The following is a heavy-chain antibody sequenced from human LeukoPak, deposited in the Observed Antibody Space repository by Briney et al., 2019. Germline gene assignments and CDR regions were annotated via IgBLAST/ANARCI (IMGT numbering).Heavy chain of an antibody. D-gene: IGHD6-13*01. CDR3: ARNLIPEQLVLNF. J-gene: IGHJ4*02. Sequence: SETLSLTCTVSGGFISTYYWSWLRQPPGKGLEWIGYIYYTGSTNYNPSLKSRVTMSVDTSKNQFSLNLKSVTPEDTAVYYCARNLIPEQLVLNFWGQGTLVTVSS. CDR2: IYYTGST. V-gene: IGHV4-59*01. CDR1: GGFISTYY.